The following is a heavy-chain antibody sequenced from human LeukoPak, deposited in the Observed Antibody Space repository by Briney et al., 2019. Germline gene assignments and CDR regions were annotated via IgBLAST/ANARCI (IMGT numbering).Heavy chain of an antibody. Sequence: GGSLRLSCAASGFTFSSYAMSWVRQAPGKGLQWVSAIGGSGGSTHYADSVKGRFTISRDNSKNTLYLQMNSLRAEDTAVYYCAKDRVWGNYRSLDYWGQGTLVTVSS. CDR3: AKDRVWGNYRSLDY. V-gene: IGHV3-23*01. CDR2: IGGSGGST. J-gene: IGHJ4*02. D-gene: IGHD3-16*02. CDR1: GFTFSSYA.